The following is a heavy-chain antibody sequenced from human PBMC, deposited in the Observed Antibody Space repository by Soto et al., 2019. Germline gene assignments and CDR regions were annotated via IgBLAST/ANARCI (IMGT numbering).Heavy chain of an antibody. D-gene: IGHD3-10*01. CDR1: GFTVNNYA. Sequence: XGSLRLNCAASGFTVNNYAKSWVRQAPGKGLEWVSAISGNGISTYYADSVRGRFTISRDNSENTLFLQMNRLRADDTAVYYCTRDALSMVRGTDNWFDPWGQGTLVTVSS. V-gene: IGHV3-23*01. J-gene: IGHJ5*02. CDR2: ISGNGIST. CDR3: TRDALSMVRGTDNWFDP.